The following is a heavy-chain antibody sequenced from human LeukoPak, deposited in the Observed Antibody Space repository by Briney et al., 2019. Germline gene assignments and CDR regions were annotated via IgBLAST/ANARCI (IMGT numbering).Heavy chain of an antibody. CDR2: IYHSGST. CDR1: GGSISSGGYS. D-gene: IGHD3-16*01. V-gene: IGHV4-30-2*01. Sequence: SETLSLTCAVSGGSISSGGYSWSWIRQPPGKGLEWIGYIYHSGSTYYNPSLKSRVTISVDRSKNQFSLKLSSVTAADTAVYYCARGGRGRGSRIMITFGGAQPITLIDYWGQGTLVSVSS. J-gene: IGHJ4*02. CDR3: ARGGRGRGSRIMITFGGAQPITLIDY.